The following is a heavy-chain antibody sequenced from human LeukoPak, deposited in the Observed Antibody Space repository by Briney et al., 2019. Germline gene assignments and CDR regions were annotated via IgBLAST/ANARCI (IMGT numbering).Heavy chain of an antibody. V-gene: IGHV3-11*01. J-gene: IGHJ4*02. CDR3: ARGDSSGAPDY. CDR1: GFTFSDSF. D-gene: IGHD3-22*01. CDR2: ISHSGSNL. Sequence: GGSLRLSCAASGFTFSDSFMNWIRQAPGKGLEWLSYISHSGSNLDYAESVRGRFTISRDSANHSLYLQINSLRAEDTAVYYCARGDSSGAPDYWGQGTLVTVSS.